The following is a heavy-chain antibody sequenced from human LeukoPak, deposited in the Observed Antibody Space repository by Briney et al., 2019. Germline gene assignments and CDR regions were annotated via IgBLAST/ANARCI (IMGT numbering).Heavy chain of an antibody. D-gene: IGHD4/OR15-4a*01. Sequence: GGSLRLSCAASGFTFSSYEMNWVRQAPGKGLEWMGIIYPGDSDTRYSPSFQGQVTISADKSISTAYLQWSSLKASDTAMYYCARSLYGVNTWFDYWGQGTLVTVSS. V-gene: IGHV5-51*01. CDR3: ARSLYGVNTWFDY. J-gene: IGHJ4*02. CDR2: IYPGDSDT. CDR1: GFTFSSYE.